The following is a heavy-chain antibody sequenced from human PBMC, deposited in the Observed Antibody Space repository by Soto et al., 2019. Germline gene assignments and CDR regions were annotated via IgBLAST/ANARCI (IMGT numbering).Heavy chain of an antibody. CDR2: IYYSGST. CDR1: GGSIISYY. J-gene: IGHJ5*02. V-gene: IGHV4-59*01. D-gene: IGHD6-6*01. CDR3: ARTFVAARRSAWFDP. Sequence: PSETLSLTCTVSGGSIISYYWSWMRQPPGKGLEWIGYIYYSGSTNYNPSLKSRVTISVDTSKNQFSLKLSSVTAADTAVYYCARTFVAARRSAWFDPWGQGTLVTVSS.